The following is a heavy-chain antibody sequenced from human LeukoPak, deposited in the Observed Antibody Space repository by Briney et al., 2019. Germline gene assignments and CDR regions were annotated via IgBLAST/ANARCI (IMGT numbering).Heavy chain of an antibody. V-gene: IGHV3-23*01. D-gene: IGHD3-3*02. J-gene: IGHJ6*03. CDR3: ARVVISYYYMDM. Sequence: GGSVRLSCAASGFTFSSYAMSWVRQAPGKGLEWVSAISGSGGSTYYADSVKGRFTISRDNAKNSLYLQMDSLRSEDTAVYHCARVVISYYYMDMWGKGTTVTVSS. CDR2: ISGSGGST. CDR1: GFTFSSYA.